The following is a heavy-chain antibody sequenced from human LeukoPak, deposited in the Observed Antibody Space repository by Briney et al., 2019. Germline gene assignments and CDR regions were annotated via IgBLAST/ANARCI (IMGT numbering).Heavy chain of an antibody. J-gene: IGHJ4*02. Sequence: SETLSLTCTVSGGSISSSSYYWSWIRQPPGKGLEWIGYIYYTGNTNYNPSLKSRVTISVDTSKNQFSLKLSSVTAADTAVYYCARNVGDGYNSLGGYWGQGTLVTVSS. D-gene: IGHD5-24*01. CDR3: ARNVGDGYNSLGGY. CDR2: IYYTGNT. CDR1: GGSISSSSYY. V-gene: IGHV4-61*05.